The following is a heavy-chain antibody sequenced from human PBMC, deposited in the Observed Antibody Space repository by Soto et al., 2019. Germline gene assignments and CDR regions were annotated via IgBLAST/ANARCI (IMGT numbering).Heavy chain of an antibody. V-gene: IGHV3-33*01. J-gene: IGHJ4*02. CDR3: ARGAYYDILTGYFLNFDY. Sequence: QVQLVESGGGVVQPGRSLRLSCAASGFTFSSYGMYWVRQAPGKGLEWVAVIWYDGSNKYYADSVKGRFTISGDNSKNTLYLQMNSLRAEDTAVYYCARGAYYDILTGYFLNFDYWGQGTLVTVSS. CDR1: GFTFSSYG. D-gene: IGHD3-9*01. CDR2: IWYDGSNK.